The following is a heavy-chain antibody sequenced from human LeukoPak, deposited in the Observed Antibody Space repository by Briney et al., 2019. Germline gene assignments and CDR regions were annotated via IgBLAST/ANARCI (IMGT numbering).Heavy chain of an antibody. CDR1: GGSISGHY. V-gene: IGHV4-59*11. J-gene: IGHJ4*02. CDR3: ARGWGPGYYDFWSGYHYFDY. Sequence: PSETLSLTCTVSGGSISGHYWSWIRQPPGKGLEWIGYIYYSGSTNYDPSLKSRVTISVDTSKNQFSLKLSSVTAADTAVYYCARGWGPGYYDFWSGYHYFDYWGQGTLVTVSS. CDR2: IYYSGST. D-gene: IGHD3-3*01.